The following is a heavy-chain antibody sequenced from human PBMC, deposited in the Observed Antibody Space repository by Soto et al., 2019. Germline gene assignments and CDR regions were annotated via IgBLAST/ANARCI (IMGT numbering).Heavy chain of an antibody. D-gene: IGHD6-19*01. CDR3: ASNQYSSGWYYYYYGMDV. CDR2: IYSGGST. CDR1: GFTVSSNY. J-gene: IGHJ6*02. Sequence: GGSLRLSCAASGFTVSSNYMSWVRQAPGKGLEWVSVIYSGGSTYYADSVKGRFTISRDNSKNTLYLQMNSLRAEDTAVYYCASNQYSSGWYYYYYGMDVWGQGTTVTVSS. V-gene: IGHV3-53*01.